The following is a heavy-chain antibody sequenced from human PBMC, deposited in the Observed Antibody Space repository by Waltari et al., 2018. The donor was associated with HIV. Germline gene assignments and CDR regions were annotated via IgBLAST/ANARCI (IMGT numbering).Heavy chain of an antibody. CDR3: AGGKGGNTIFGVVIYYGMDV. J-gene: IGHJ6*02. CDR2: IYYSGST. Sequence: QLQLQESGPGLVKPSETLSLTCTVSGGSISSSSYYWGWIRQPPGKGLEWIGSIYYSGSTYYNPSLKSRVTISVDTSKNQFSLKLSSVTAADTAVYYCAGGKGGNTIFGVVIYYGMDVWGQGTTVTVSS. D-gene: IGHD3-3*01. CDR1: GGSISSSSYY. V-gene: IGHV4-39*07.